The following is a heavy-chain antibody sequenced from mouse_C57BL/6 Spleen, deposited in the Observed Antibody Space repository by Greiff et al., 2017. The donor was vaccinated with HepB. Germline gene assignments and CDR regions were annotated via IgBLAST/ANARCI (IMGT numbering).Heavy chain of an antibody. CDR1: GYAFSSSW. D-gene: IGHD2-5*01. V-gene: IGHV1-82*01. CDR2: IYPGDGDT. Sequence: QVHVKQSGPELVKPGASVKISCKASGYAFSSSWMNWVKQRPGKGLEWIGRIYPGDGDTNYNGKFKGKATLTADKSSSTAYMQLSSLTSEDSAVYFCATYSNYEYFDVWGTGTTVTVSS. J-gene: IGHJ1*03. CDR3: ATYSNYEYFDV.